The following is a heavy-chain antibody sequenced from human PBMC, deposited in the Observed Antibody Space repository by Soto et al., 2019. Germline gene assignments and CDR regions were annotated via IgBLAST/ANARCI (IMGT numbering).Heavy chain of an antibody. D-gene: IGHD5-18*01. CDR3: ARDRYSYGYRYGMDV. CDR2: ISYDGSNK. Sequence: GGSLRLSCAASGFTFSSYAMHWVRQAPGKGLEWVAVISYDGSNKYCSDSVKGRFTISRDNSKNTLYLQMNSLRADDTSVYYCARDRYSYGYRYGMDVWGQGTTVTVSS. V-gene: IGHV3-30-3*01. CDR1: GFTFSSYA. J-gene: IGHJ6*02.